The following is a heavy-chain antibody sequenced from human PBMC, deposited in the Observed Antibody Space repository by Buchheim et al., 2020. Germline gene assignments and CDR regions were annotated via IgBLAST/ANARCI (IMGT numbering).Heavy chain of an antibody. CDR3: AKSQVSNHILNFDY. CDR1: GFTVSSNY. Sequence: EVQLVESGGGLVQPGGSLRLSCAASGFTVSSNYMSWVRQAPGKGLEWVSVIYSGGSTYYADSVKGRFTISRDNSKNTLYLQMNSLRAEDTAVYYCAKSQVSNHILNFDYWGQGTL. J-gene: IGHJ4*02. CDR2: IYSGGST. D-gene: IGHD4-11*01. V-gene: IGHV3-66*01.